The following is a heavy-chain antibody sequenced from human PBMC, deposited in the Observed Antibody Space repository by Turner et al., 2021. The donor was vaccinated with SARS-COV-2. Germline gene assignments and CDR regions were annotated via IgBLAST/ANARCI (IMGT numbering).Heavy chain of an antibody. D-gene: IGHD1-26*01. CDR3: VRTLIVITLPPDTFDL. CDR1: GRPVNGRDYY. Sequence: QVQLQESGPGLVKPSQTLSPTCTVAGRPVNGRDYYWGWIRQLPGKGLEWLGYIYQSGNAYYNPSLQDRLTLSVDTSMNQFSLTLSSVTVADTAVYYCVRTLIVITLPPDTFDLWGQGTVVTVSS. V-gene: IGHV4-31*03. J-gene: IGHJ3*01. CDR2: IYQSGNA.